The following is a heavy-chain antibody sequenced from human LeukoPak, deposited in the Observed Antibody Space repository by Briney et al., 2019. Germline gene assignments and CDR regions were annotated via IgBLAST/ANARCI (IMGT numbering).Heavy chain of an antibody. Sequence: ASVKVSCKASGYTFTGYYMHWVRQAPGQGLEWMGWINPNSGGTNYAQKFQGRVTMTRDTSISTAYMELSRLRSDDTAEYYCARGQIYTVTLFDYWGQGTLVTVSS. J-gene: IGHJ4*02. D-gene: IGHD4-11*01. CDR1: GYTFTGYY. CDR3: ARGQIYTVTLFDY. CDR2: INPNSGGT. V-gene: IGHV1-2*02.